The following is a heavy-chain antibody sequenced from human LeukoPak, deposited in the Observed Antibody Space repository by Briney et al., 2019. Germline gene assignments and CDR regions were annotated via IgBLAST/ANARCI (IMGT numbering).Heavy chain of an antibody. CDR1: GGSFSGYY. CDR2: INHSGST. Sequence: SETLSLTCAVYGGSFSGYYWSWIRQPPGKGVEWIGEINHSGSTNYNPSLKSRVTISVDTSKNQFSLKLSSVTAADTAVYYCARRGRYYDILTGYPQLYYFDYWGQGTLVTVSS. J-gene: IGHJ4*02. D-gene: IGHD3-9*01. CDR3: ARRGRYYDILTGYPQLYYFDY. V-gene: IGHV4-34*01.